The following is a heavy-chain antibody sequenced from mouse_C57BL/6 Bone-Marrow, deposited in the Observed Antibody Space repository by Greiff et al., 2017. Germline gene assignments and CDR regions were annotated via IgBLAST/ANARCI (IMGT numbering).Heavy chain of an antibody. J-gene: IGHJ4*01. Sequence: VQLQQSGAELVRPGASVKLSCTASGFNIKDDYMHWVKQRPEQGLEWIGWIDPENGDTEYASKFQGKATITADTSSNTAYLQLSSLTSEDTAVYYCTTRYYGSSHYAMDYWGQGTSVTVSS. CDR3: TTRYYGSSHYAMDY. V-gene: IGHV14-4*01. CDR1: GFNIKDDY. CDR2: IDPENGDT. D-gene: IGHD1-1*01.